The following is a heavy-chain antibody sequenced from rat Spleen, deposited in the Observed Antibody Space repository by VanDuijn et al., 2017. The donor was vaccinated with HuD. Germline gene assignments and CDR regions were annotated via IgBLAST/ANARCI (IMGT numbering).Heavy chain of an antibody. CDR1: GFTFSDYN. V-gene: IGHV5-7*01. CDR3: ARRRTGDY. D-gene: IGHD5-1*01. Sequence: EVQLVESGGGLVQPGRSLKLSCAASGFTFSDYNMAWVRQAPKKGLEWVATISYDGSSTYYRDSVKGRFTISRDNAKSTLYLQMDSLRSEDTATYYCARRRTGDYWGQGVMVTVSS. CDR2: ISYDGSST. J-gene: IGHJ2*01.